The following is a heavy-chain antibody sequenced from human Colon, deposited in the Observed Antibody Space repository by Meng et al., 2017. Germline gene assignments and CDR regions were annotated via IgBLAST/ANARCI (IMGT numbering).Heavy chain of an antibody. CDR1: GDSVSSNTAA. Sequence: QVQLQQSGPGLVKPSQPLSLTCVISGDSVSSNTAAWNWIRQSPSRGLEWLGRTYYRSKWYNEYAVSVKSRMTFNADTSKIQVSLQVNSVTPEDTAVYYCARDHGYSYGLPLDYWGQGILVTVSS. CDR2: TYYRSKWYN. D-gene: IGHD5-18*01. CDR3: ARDHGYSYGLPLDY. V-gene: IGHV6-1*01. J-gene: IGHJ4*02.